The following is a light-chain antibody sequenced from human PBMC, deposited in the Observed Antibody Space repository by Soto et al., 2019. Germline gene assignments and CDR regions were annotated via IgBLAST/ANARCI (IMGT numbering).Light chain of an antibody. CDR3: QQYFDWPTT. V-gene: IGKV3-15*01. J-gene: IGKJ1*01. CDR1: HSLGST. CDR2: GAS. Sequence: ERVMTQSPATLSVSPGERATLSCRASHSLGSTVAWYQQKPGQSPRLLIYGASTRATGIPARFSGSGSGTEFTLTISSLQSEDSAVYYCQQYFDWPTTFGQGTRVEIK.